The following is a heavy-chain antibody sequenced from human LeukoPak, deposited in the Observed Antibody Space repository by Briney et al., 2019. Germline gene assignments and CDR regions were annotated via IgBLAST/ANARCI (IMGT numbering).Heavy chain of an antibody. J-gene: IGHJ4*02. V-gene: IGHV3-23*01. CDR1: GFTFGIFSKFA. Sequence: PGGSLRLSCAGSGFTFGIFSKFAMSWVRQAPGKGLEWVCVISGSGDTTYYADSVRGRFTISRDNSKDTLYLQMNSLRAEDTAVYYCASRRITGWYYFDNWGQGTLVTVSS. D-gene: IGHD3-16*01. CDR2: ISGSGDTT. CDR3: ASRRITGWYYFDN.